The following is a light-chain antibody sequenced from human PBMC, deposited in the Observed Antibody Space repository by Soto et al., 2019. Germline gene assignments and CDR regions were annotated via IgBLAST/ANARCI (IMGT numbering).Light chain of an antibody. Sequence: DIQMTQSPSTLSASVGDRVTIICRASQSVSRWLAWYQQKPGKAPKVLIYDASSLESGVPSRFSGNGSGTEFTLTISSLQPEDFATYYCQQYDDYSLFTFGQGTKVEIK. CDR3: QQYDDYSLFT. CDR1: QSVSRW. CDR2: DAS. V-gene: IGKV1-5*02. J-gene: IGKJ2*01.